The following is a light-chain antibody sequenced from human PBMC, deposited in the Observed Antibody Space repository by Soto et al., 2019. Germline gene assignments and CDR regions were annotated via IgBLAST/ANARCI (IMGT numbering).Light chain of an antibody. V-gene: IGKV3-15*01. CDR3: QQYNDWPLT. Sequence: EKVMTQSPAALSVSPGERATLSCRASQSVNSNLAWYQQNAGQAPRLLLYGASTRATGIPARFSGSASGTEFKLTISSLQSEDSAVYYWQQYNDWPLTFSGGTKVEIK. CDR1: QSVNSN. J-gene: IGKJ4*01. CDR2: GAS.